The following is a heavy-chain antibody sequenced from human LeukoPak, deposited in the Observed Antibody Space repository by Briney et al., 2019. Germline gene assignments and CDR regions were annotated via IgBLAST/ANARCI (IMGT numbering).Heavy chain of an antibody. CDR1: GYTFTINY. CDR2: IYPRDGST. Sequence: ASVKVSCKASGYTFTINYIHWVRQAPGHGLEWMGMIYPRDGSTSYAQKFQGRVTVTRDTSTSTVHMELSGLRSEDTAVYYCARDQEGFDYWGQGTLVTVSS. J-gene: IGHJ4*02. CDR3: ARDQEGFDY. V-gene: IGHV1-46*01.